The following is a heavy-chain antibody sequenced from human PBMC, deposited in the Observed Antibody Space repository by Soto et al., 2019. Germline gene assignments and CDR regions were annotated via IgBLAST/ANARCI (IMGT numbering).Heavy chain of an antibody. CDR1: GGTFSSYA. V-gene: IGHV1-69*06. Sequence: QVQLVQSGAEVKKPGSSVKVSCKASGGTFSSYAISWVRQAPGQGLEWMGGIIPIFGTANYAQKFQGRVTITADKSTSTAYMELSSLRSEDTAGYYCARGVHCSSTSCYDSYDMDVWGQGATVTVAS. D-gene: IGHD2-2*01. CDR3: ARGVHCSSTSCYDSYDMDV. J-gene: IGHJ6*02. CDR2: IIPIFGTA.